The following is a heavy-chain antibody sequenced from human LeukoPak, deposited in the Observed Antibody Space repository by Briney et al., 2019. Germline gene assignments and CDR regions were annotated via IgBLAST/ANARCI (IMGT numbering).Heavy chain of an antibody. J-gene: IGHJ5*02. CDR1: GYTFTGYY. CDR3: ARKVPNDSSGYYYRGQFDP. V-gene: IGHV1-2*02. CDR2: INPYSGDT. D-gene: IGHD3-22*01. Sequence: ASVKVSCKASGYTFTGYYVHWVRQAPGQGLEWMGWINPYSGDTNYAQKFQGRVTMTRDTSISTAYMELSSLRSEDTAVYYCARKVPNDSSGYYYRGQFDPWGQGTLVTVSS.